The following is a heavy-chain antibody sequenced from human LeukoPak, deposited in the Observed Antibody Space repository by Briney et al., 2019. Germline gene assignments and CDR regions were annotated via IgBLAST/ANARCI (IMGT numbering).Heavy chain of an antibody. CDR3: ARGAGPCSSTSCFTNWFDP. CDR2: ISSSSIYI. Sequence: GGSLRLSCAASGFTFSSYSMNWVRQAPGKGLEWVSSISSSSIYIYYADSVKGRFTISRDNAKNSLYLQMNSLRAEDTAVYYCARGAGPCSSTSCFTNWFDPWGQGTLVTVSS. J-gene: IGHJ5*02. V-gene: IGHV3-21*01. CDR1: GFTFSSYS. D-gene: IGHD2-2*01.